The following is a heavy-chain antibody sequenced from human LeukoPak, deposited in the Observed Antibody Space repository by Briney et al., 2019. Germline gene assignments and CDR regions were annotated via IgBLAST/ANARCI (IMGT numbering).Heavy chain of an antibody. CDR2: ISPSSGDT. V-gene: IGHV1-2*02. D-gene: IGHD3-9*01. Sequence: ASVKVSCKASGYTFTGYYLHWVRQAPGQGLEWLGWISPSSGDTNFAQKFQGRVTMTRDTSISTAYMELSSLSSDDTAVYYCASPGSNYDVLTGPGYCDYWGQGTLVTVSS. CDR3: ASPGSNYDVLTGPGYCDY. J-gene: IGHJ4*02. CDR1: GYTFTGYY.